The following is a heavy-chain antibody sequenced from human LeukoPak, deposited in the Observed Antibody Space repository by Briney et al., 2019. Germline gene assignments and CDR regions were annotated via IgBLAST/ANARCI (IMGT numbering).Heavy chain of an antibody. CDR1: GFTFSGSA. CDR3: TRQRYCSSTSCPPYYYYMDV. CDR2: IRSEANSYAT. D-gene: IGHD2-2*01. Sequence: PGGSLRLSCAASGFTFSGSAMHWVRQASGKGLEWVGRIRSEANSYATAYAASVKGRFTISRDDSKNTAYLQMNSLKTEDTAVYYCTRQRYCSSTSCPPYYYYMDVWGKGTTVTVSS. J-gene: IGHJ6*03. V-gene: IGHV3-73*01.